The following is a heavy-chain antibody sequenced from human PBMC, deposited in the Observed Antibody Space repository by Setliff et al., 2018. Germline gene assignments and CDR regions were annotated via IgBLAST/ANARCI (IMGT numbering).Heavy chain of an antibody. D-gene: IGHD3-22*01. CDR3: AKTAHHYESSGYYYDPYFYYMDV. CDR1: GFTFSTYA. V-gene: IGHV3-23*01. CDR2: ISDSSGST. J-gene: IGHJ6*03. Sequence: GGSLRLSCAVSGFTFSTYAMSWVRQAPGKVLEWVSSISDSSGSTYYADAVKGRLNISRDNSKNTLYLQMNSLRADDTAVYYCAKTAHHYESSGYYYDPYFYYMDVWGKGTTVTVSS.